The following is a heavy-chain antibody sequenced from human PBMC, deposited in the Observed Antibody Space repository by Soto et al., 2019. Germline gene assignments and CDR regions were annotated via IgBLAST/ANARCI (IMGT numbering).Heavy chain of an antibody. D-gene: IGHD6-13*01. CDR3: ARASSSYRAEYFQH. CDR1: GFTFSSYA. Sequence: QVQLVESGGGVVQPGRSLRLSCAASGFTFSSYAMHWVRQAPGKGLEWVAVISYDGSNKYYADSVKGRFTISRDNSKNTLYLQVNSLRAEDTAVYYCARASSSYRAEYFQHWGQGTLVTVSS. J-gene: IGHJ1*01. V-gene: IGHV3-30-3*01. CDR2: ISYDGSNK.